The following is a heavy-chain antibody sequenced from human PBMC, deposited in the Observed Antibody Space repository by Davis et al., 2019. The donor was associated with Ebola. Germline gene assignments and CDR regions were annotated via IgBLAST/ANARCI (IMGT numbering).Heavy chain of an antibody. Sequence: GSLRLSCTVSGGSISSYYWSWIRQPPGKGLEWIGYIYYSGSTNYNPSLKSRVTISVDTSKNQFSLKLSSVTAADTAVYYCARGGYCISTSCYFGDFDYWGQGTLVTVSS. V-gene: IGHV4-59*01. D-gene: IGHD2-2*01. J-gene: IGHJ4*02. CDR3: ARGGYCISTSCYFGDFDY. CDR1: GGSISSYY. CDR2: IYYSGST.